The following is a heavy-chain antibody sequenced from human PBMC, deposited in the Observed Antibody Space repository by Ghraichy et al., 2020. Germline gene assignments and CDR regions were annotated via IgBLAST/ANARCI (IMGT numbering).Heavy chain of an antibody. D-gene: IGHD3-9*01. CDR1: GGSISSYY. CDR3: ARVVRYLNPLRNASRGGMDV. V-gene: IGHV4-59*01. CDR2: IYYSGST. J-gene: IGHJ6*02. Sequence: SETLSLTCTVSGGSISSYYWSWIRQPPGKGLEWIGYIYYSGSTNYNPSLKSRVTISVDTSKNQFSLKLSSVTAADTAVYYCARVVRYLNPLRNASRGGMDVWGQGTTVTVSS.